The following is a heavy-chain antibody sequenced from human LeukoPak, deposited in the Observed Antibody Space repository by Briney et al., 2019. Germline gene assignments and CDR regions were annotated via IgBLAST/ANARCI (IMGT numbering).Heavy chain of an antibody. V-gene: IGHV3-21*06. J-gene: IGHJ4*02. CDR2: ISTSSSYI. Sequence: GGSLRLSCAASGFTVSSKYMNWVRQAPGKGMEWVSSISTSSSYIYYADSVTGRFTISRDNVKNSLYLQMNSLRAEDTAVYFCGRGGSGVSGYDSSFDYWGPGSLVTVSS. CDR1: GFTVSSKY. CDR3: GRGGSGVSGYDSSFDY. D-gene: IGHD5-12*01.